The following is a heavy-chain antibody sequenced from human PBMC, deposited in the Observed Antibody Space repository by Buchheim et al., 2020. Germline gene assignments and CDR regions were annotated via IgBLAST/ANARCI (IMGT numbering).Heavy chain of an antibody. D-gene: IGHD2-2*02. V-gene: IGHV4-39*01. CDR1: DGFVSHSSYY. J-gene: IGHJ6*03. Sequence: HLQLLESGPRHVEPSETLSLTCTVADGFVSHSSYYWGWIRQSPGKGLEWLGSIHYAGKTYYNRSLKGRITMSVDTSNNRFSVKVRSVTAADTAVYYCVSQFVYCSSATCYKIDHYDSGIPFFYSYMDAWGKGAT. CDR3: VSQFVYCSSATCYKIDHYDSGIPFFYSYMDA. CDR2: IHYAGKT.